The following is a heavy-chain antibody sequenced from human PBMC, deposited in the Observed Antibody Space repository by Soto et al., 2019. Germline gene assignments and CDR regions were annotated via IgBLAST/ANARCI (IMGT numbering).Heavy chain of an antibody. V-gene: IGHV1-69*13. CDR1: GGTFSSYA. CDR3: AGGSMVYYYYYYGMDV. D-gene: IGHD3-10*01. Sequence: SVKVSCKASGGTFSSYAISWVRQAPGQGLEWMGGIIPIFGTANYAQKFQGRVTITADESTSTAYMKLSSLRSEDTAVYYCAGGSMVYYYYYYGMDVWGQGTTVTVSS. J-gene: IGHJ6*01. CDR2: IIPIFGTA.